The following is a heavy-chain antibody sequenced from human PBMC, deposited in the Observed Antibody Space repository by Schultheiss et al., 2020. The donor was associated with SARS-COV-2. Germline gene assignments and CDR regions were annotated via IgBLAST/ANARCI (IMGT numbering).Heavy chain of an antibody. V-gene: IGHV3-30*18. CDR3: VKDKVGATGY. CDR2: ISYDGSDR. J-gene: IGHJ4*02. Sequence: GGSLRLSCAASGFTFSDHYMDWVRQAPGKGLEWVAVISYDGSDRYYADSVKGRFTISRDNSKNTLYLQMNSLRAEDTAVYYCVKDKVGATGYWGQGALVTVSS. CDR1: GFTFSDHY. D-gene: IGHD1-26*01.